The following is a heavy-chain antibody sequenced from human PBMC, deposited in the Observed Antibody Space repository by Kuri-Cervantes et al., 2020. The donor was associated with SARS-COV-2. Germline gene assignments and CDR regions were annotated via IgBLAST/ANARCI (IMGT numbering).Heavy chain of an antibody. V-gene: IGHV4-39*07. CDR2: INHSGST. D-gene: IGHD6-19*01. CDR1: GGSISSSSYY. J-gene: IGHJ6*02. CDR3: ARKFTRFIAVAGPWKYGMDV. Sequence: GSLRLSCTVSGGSISSSSYYWGWIRQPPGKGLEWIGEINHSGSTNYNPSLKSRVTISVDTSKNQFSLKLSSVTAADTAVYYCARKFTRFIAVAGPWKYGMDVWGQGTTVTVSS.